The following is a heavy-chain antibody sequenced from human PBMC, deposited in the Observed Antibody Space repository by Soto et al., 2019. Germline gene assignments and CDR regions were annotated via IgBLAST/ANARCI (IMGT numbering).Heavy chain of an antibody. J-gene: IGHJ6*02. CDR2: IKSKTDGGTT. CDR3: TTGGDTGTNRPYYYYGMDV. Sequence: GSLRLSCAASGFTFSNAWMSWVRQAPGKGLEWVGRIKSKTDGGTTDYAAPVKGRFTISRDDSKNTLYLQMNSLKTEDTAVYYCTTGGDTGTNRPYYYYGMDVWGQGTTVTVSS. CDR1: GFTFSNAW. V-gene: IGHV3-15*01. D-gene: IGHD1-7*01.